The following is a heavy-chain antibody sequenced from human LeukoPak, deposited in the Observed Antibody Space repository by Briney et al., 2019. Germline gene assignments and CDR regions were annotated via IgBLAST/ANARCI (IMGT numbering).Heavy chain of an antibody. CDR2: IKQDGSEI. D-gene: IGHD6-19*01. CDR1: GFTSSDYY. Sequence: QSGGSLRLSCAASGFTSSDYYMSWVRQAPGKGPEWVANIKQDGSEIYYVDSVKGRFTISRDNAKNSLYLQMNSLRAEDSAVYYCVRDMRGGWKFDYWGQGTLVTVSS. V-gene: IGHV3-7*03. J-gene: IGHJ4*02. CDR3: VRDMRGGWKFDY.